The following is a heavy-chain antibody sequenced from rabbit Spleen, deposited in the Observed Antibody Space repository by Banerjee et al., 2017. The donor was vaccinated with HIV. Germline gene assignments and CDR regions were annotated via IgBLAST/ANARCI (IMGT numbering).Heavy chain of an antibody. V-gene: IGHV1S40*01. J-gene: IGHJ6*01. CDR2: IGFGSTGNT. D-gene: IGHD8-1*01. CDR1: GFSFSDKDV. CDR3: ARDTGSSFSSYGMDL. Sequence: QSLEESGGGLVRPGASLTLTCKASGFSFSDKDVMCWVRQAPGKGLEWIGCIGFGSTGNTYYASWAKGRFTISKTSATTVTLQMTSLTAADTATYFCARDTGSSFSSYGMDLWGPGTLVTVS.